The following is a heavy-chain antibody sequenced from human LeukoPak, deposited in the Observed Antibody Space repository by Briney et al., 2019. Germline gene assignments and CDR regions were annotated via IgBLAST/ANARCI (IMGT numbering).Heavy chain of an antibody. Sequence: PGGSLRLSCAASGFTFSSYGMHWVRQAPGKGLEWVAFIRYDGSNKYYADSVKGRFTISRDNSKNTLYLQMNSLRAEDTAVYYCAKVELSSGWAGGNYWGQGTLVTVSS. CDR2: IRYDGSNK. V-gene: IGHV3-30*02. J-gene: IGHJ4*02. CDR1: GFTFSSYG. D-gene: IGHD6-19*01. CDR3: AKVELSSGWAGGNY.